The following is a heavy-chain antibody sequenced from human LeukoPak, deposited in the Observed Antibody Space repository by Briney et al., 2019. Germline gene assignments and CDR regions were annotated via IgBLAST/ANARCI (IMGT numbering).Heavy chain of an antibody. J-gene: IGHJ6*03. CDR1: GGSFSGYY. Sequence: PSETLSLTCAVYGGSFSGYYWSWIRQPPGKGLEWIGEINHSGSTNYNPSLKSRVTISVDTSKNQFSLKLSSVTAADTAVYYCARDPGGSSGYYYYYMDVWGKGTTVTVSS. D-gene: IGHD6-6*01. CDR3: ARDPGGSSGYYYYYMDV. CDR2: INHSGST. V-gene: IGHV4-34*01.